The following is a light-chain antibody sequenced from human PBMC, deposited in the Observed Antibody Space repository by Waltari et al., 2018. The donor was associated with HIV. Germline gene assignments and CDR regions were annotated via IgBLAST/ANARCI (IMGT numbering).Light chain of an antibody. V-gene: IGLV2-23*01. Sequence: QSALTQPASVSGSPGQSITISCTGTSSNVGSYNLVSWSHQHPGKAPKVMIYEGSKRPSGVSNRFSGSKSGNTASLTISGLQAEDEADYYCCSYTGSSTRRPYVFGTGTKVTVL. CDR1: SSNVGSYNL. CDR2: EGS. CDR3: CSYTGSSTRRPYV. J-gene: IGLJ1*01.